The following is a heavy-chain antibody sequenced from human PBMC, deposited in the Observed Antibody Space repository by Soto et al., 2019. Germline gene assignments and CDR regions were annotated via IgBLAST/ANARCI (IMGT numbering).Heavy chain of an antibody. CDR3: ARSLVAATPYWDY. J-gene: IGHJ4*02. CDR1: GFTFSSYA. Sequence: VQLVESGGGLVQPGGSLRLSCAASGFTFSSYAMHWVRQAPGKGLEYVSAISSNGGSTYYANSVKGRFTISRDNSKNTLYLQMGSLRAEDMAVYYCARSLVAATPYWDYWGQGTLVTVSS. V-gene: IGHV3-64*01. D-gene: IGHD2-15*01. CDR2: ISSNGGST.